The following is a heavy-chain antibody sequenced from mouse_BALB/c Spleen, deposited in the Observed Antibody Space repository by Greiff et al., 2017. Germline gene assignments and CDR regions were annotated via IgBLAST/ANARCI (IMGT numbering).Heavy chain of an antibody. J-gene: IGHJ3*01. V-gene: IGHV14-3*02. D-gene: IGHD1-2*01. CDR2: IDPANGNT. Sequence: EVQLHQSGAELVKPGASVKLSCTASGFNIKDTYMHWVKHRPEQGLEWIGRIDPANGNTKYDPKFQGKATITADTSSNTAYLQLSSLTSEDTAVYYCARFTTATGFAYWGQGTLVTVSA. CDR3: ARFTTATGFAY. CDR1: GFNIKDTY.